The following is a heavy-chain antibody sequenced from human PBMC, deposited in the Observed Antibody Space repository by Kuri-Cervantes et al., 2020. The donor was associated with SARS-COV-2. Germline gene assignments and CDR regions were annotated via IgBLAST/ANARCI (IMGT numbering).Heavy chain of an antibody. Sequence: LSLTCAASGFTFSSYAMHWVRQAPGKGLEWVAVIWYDGSNKYYADSVKGRFTISRDNSKNTVYLQMNSLRAEDTAVYYCARMRGSGWYSDYWGQGTLVTVSS. J-gene: IGHJ4*02. V-gene: IGHV3-33*08. CDR1: GFTFSSYA. CDR3: ARMRGSGWYSDY. D-gene: IGHD6-19*01. CDR2: IWYDGSNK.